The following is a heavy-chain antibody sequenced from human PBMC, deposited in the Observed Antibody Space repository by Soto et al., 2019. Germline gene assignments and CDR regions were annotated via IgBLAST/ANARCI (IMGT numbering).Heavy chain of an antibody. Sequence: QVQLVQSGAEVKKTGSSVKVSCKTAGGTFSTFGISWVRQAPGQGLEWMGEIIPFFGTAEYSQKFEDRITITADESTNTVYMDLRSLTSEDTAIYCCARTAPMDAGDKYYYDFWGQGALVTVSS. J-gene: IGHJ4*02. CDR1: GGTFSTFG. CDR2: IIPFFGTA. D-gene: IGHD3-16*01. CDR3: ARTAPMDAGDKYYYDF. V-gene: IGHV1-69*01.